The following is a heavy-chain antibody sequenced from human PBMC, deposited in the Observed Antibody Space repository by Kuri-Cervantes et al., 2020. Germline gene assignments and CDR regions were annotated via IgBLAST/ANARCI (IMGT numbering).Heavy chain of an antibody. J-gene: IGHJ4*02. CDR1: GGSISSGGYS. V-gene: IGHV4-30-2*01. CDR3: AREAAVTTFSRRVGFDY. CDR2: IYHSGST. Sequence: SQTLSLTCAVSGGSISSGGYSWSWIRQPPGKGLEWIGYIYHSGSTYYNPSLKSRVTISVDRSKNQFSLKLSSVTAADTAVYYCAREAAVTTFSRRVGFDYWGQGTLVTVSS. D-gene: IGHD4-17*01.